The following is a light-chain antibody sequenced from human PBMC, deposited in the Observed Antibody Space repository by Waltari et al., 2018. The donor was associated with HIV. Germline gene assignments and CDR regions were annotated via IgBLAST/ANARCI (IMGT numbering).Light chain of an antibody. CDR2: EVN. CDR3: CSYSGGSTYWV. Sequence: QSALTQPASLSGSPGQSITISCTGTSSDVGNYNLVSWYQPHPGHAPKLIIYEVNKRPSGVSNRFSASKSGNTASLTIFGLQPEDGADYYCCSYSGGSTYWVFGGGTKLTVL. CDR1: SSDVGNYNL. V-gene: IGLV2-23*02. J-gene: IGLJ3*02.